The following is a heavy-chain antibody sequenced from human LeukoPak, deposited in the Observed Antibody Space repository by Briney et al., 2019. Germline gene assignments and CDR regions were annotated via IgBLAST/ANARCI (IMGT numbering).Heavy chain of an antibody. CDR1: GFTFSSYA. D-gene: IGHD2/OR15-2a*01. V-gene: IGHV3-33*08. Sequence: GRSLRLSCAASGFTFSSYAMHWVRQAPGKGLEWVALIWYDGSNKYYADSVKGRLTISRDNSKNTLYLQMNSLRAEDTAVYYCAREGPRGNSQFDYWGQGTLVTVSS. J-gene: IGHJ4*02. CDR2: IWYDGSNK. CDR3: AREGPRGNSQFDY.